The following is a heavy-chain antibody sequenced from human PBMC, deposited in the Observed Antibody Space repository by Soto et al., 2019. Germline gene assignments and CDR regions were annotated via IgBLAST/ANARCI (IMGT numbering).Heavy chain of an antibody. J-gene: IGHJ4*02. D-gene: IGHD2-15*01. CDR2: ISSTSTYT. V-gene: IGHV3-11*06. CDR1: GFTFSDYY. Sequence: GGSLRLSCAASGFTFSDYYMSWIRQAPGKGLEWVSYISSTSTYTNYADSVKGRFTISRDNAKNSLYLQMNSLRAEDTAVYYCARDTRGYCSGGSCYTVDSWGQGTLVTVSS. CDR3: ARDTRGYCSGGSCYTVDS.